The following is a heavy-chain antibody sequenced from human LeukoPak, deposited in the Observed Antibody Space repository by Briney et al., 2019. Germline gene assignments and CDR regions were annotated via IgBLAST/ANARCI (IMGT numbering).Heavy chain of an antibody. Sequence: PSETLSLTCTVSGGSISSFYWSWIRQPPGKRLEWIGFFHATRSTNYNPSLKSRVSISVDTSKNQVSLGLNSVTAADTAVYYCARGDPTGRPGIGFDFWGQGTLVTVSS. CDR2: FHATRST. J-gene: IGHJ4*02. V-gene: IGHV4-4*08. D-gene: IGHD1-26*01. CDR3: ARGDPTGRPGIGFDF. CDR1: GGSISSFY.